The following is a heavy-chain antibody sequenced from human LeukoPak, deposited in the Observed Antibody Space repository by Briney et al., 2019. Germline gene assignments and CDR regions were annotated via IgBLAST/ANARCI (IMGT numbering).Heavy chain of an antibody. CDR2: ISSSSSYK. D-gene: IGHD1-14*01. CDR3: ARDPSPGVTTPDWFDP. V-gene: IGHV3-21*01. Sequence: GGSLSLSCEASVFTLSSYSMNWVRQAPGKGLEWVSSISSSSSYKYSADAVKGRFTISRDNAKNSLYMQMNSLRAEDTAVYYCARDPSPGVTTPDWFDPWGQGTLVTVSS. J-gene: IGHJ5*02. CDR1: VFTLSSYS.